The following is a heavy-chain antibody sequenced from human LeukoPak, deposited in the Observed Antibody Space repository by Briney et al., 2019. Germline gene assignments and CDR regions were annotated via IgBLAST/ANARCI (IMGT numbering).Heavy chain of an antibody. CDR3: ARGRPMVRSRDVLDDQ. J-gene: IGHJ4*02. D-gene: IGHD3-10*01. V-gene: IGHV1-2*02. CDR2: INPNNDDT. CDR1: GYIFSDYY. Sequence: ASVKVSCKASGYIFSDYYMHWVRQAPGQGLEWMGYINPNNDDTNYEQKFQGRVTMTRDTSISTAYMELSRLRSDDTAVYYCARGRPMVRSRDVLDDQWGQGTLVTVSS.